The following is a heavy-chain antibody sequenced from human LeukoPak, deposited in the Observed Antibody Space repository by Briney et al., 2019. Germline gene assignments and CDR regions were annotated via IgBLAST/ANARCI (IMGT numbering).Heavy chain of an antibody. Sequence: ASVKVSCKASGGTFSSYAISWVRQAPGQGLEWMGWINTNTGNPTYAQGFTGRFVFSLDTSVSTAYLQISSLKAEDTAVYYCARDPGYSGYDYGFDYWGQGTLVTVSS. D-gene: IGHD5-12*01. CDR3: ARDPGYSGYDYGFDY. V-gene: IGHV7-4-1*02. CDR2: INTNTGNP. J-gene: IGHJ4*02. CDR1: GGTFSSYA.